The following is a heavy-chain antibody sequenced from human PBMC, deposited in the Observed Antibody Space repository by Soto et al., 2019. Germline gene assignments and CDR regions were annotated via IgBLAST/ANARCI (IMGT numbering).Heavy chain of an antibody. Sequence: SETLSLTCAVYGGSFSGYYWTWIRQPPGTGLEWIGEINHSGSTNYNPSLKSRVTISVDTSKNQFSLKMTSVTASDTAVYYCARDKITGLFDYWGQGTLVTVSS. J-gene: IGHJ4*02. CDR1: GGSFSGYY. CDR3: ARDKITGLFDY. CDR2: INHSGST. V-gene: IGHV4-34*01. D-gene: IGHD2-8*02.